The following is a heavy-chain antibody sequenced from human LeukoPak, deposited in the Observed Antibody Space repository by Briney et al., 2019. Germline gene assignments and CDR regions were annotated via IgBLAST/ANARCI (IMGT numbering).Heavy chain of an antibody. Sequence: GGSLRLSCAASGFTFSSYSMNWVRQAPGKGLEWVSSISSSSSYIYYADSVKGRFTISRDNAKNSLYLQMNSLRAEDTAVYYCARAYIPYNWKDGPWFDPGGQGTLVTVSS. CDR3: ARAYIPYNWKDGPWFDP. J-gene: IGHJ5*02. CDR1: GFTFSSYS. D-gene: IGHD1-1*01. V-gene: IGHV3-21*01. CDR2: ISSSSSYI.